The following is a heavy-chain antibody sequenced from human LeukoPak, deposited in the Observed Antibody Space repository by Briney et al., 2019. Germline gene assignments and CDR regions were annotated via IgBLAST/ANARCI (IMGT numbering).Heavy chain of an antibody. CDR2: IYYSGST. CDR3: ARGSGSSWTFDY. V-gene: IGHV4-59*01. CDR1: GGSISSYY. D-gene: IGHD6-13*01. J-gene: IGHJ4*02. Sequence: PSETLSLTCTVSGGSISSYYRSWIRQPPGKGLEWIGYIYYSGSTNYNPSLKSRVTISVDTSKNQFSLKLSSVTAADTAVYYCARGSGSSWTFDYWGQGTLVTVSS.